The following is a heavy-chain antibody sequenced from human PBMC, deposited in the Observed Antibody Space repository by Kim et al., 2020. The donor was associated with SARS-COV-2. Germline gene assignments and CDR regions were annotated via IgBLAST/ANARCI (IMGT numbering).Heavy chain of an antibody. Sequence: GGSLRLSCAASGFTFSDYDMHWVRQVRGKGLEWVSAIDTAGDTYYAGSVKGRFTISREDAKNSLYLQMNSLRAGDTAVYYCARVLRVTLLRGLLEPPAYWGQGNLVTVSS. CDR2: IDTAGDT. CDR1: GFTFSDYD. D-gene: IGHD3-10*01. CDR3: ARVLRVTLLRGLLEPPAY. V-gene: IGHV3-13*01. J-gene: IGHJ4*02.